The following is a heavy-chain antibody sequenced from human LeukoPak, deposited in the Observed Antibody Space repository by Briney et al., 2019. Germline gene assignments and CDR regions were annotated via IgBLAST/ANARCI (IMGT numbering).Heavy chain of an antibody. V-gene: IGHV3-11*01. CDR2: ISSSGSTI. CDR1: GFTFSDYY. Sequence: GGSLRLSCAASGFTFSDYYMSWIRQAPGKGLEWVSYISSSGSTIYYADSVKGRFTISRDNAKNSLYLQMNSLRAEDTAVYYCARDLVAGTSNWFDPWGQGTLVTVSS. CDR3: ARDLVAGTSNWFDP. J-gene: IGHJ5*02. D-gene: IGHD6-19*01.